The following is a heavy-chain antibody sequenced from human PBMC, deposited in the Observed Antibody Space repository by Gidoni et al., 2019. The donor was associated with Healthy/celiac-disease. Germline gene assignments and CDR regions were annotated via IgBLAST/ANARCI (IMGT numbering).Heavy chain of an antibody. J-gene: IGHJ3*02. V-gene: IGHV3-15*07. Sequence: EVQLVESGGGLVKPGGSLRLSCAASGFTPTNAWMNWVRQAPGKGLEWVGRIKSKTDGGTTDYAAPVKGRLTISRDDSKNTLYLQMNSLKTEDTAVYYCTSGWDVDAFDIWGQGTMVTVSS. CDR3: TSGWDVDAFDI. D-gene: IGHD1-26*01. CDR1: GFTPTNAW. CDR2: IKSKTDGGTT.